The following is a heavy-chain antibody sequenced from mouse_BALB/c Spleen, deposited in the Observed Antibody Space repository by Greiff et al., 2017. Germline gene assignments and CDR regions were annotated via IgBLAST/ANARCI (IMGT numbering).Heavy chain of an antibody. J-gene: IGHJ4*01. CDR2: INPSSGYT. CDR3: ASDSSGYLMDY. CDR1: GYTFTSYT. Sequence: QVQLQQSAAELARPGASVKMSCKASGYTFTSYTMHWVKQRPGQGLEWIGYINPSSGYTEYNQKFKDKTTLTADKSSSTAYMQLSSLTSEDSAVYYCASDSSGYLMDYWGQGTSVTVSS. V-gene: IGHV1-4*02. D-gene: IGHD3-2*01.